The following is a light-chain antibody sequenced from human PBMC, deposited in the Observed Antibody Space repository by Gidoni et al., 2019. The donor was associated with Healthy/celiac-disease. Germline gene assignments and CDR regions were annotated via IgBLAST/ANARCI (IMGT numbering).Light chain of an antibody. J-gene: IGKJ4*01. CDR3: QQYYSTPLT. V-gene: IGKV4-1*01. CDR1: QSVLYSSNTKNY. Sequence: DIVMTQSPVSLAVSLVERATINCKSSQSVLYSSNTKNYLAWYQPKPGQPPKLLIYWASTRESGVPDRFSGSGSGADFTLTISSLQAEDVAVYYCQQYYSTPLTFGGGTKVEIK. CDR2: WAS.